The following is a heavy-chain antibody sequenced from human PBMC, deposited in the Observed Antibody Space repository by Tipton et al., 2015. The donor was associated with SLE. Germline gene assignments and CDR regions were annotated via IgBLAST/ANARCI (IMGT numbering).Heavy chain of an antibody. V-gene: IGHV3-48*04. CDR1: GFTFTSHS. D-gene: IGHD6-6*01. CDR3: ARDSSPPYYYCYMDV. J-gene: IGHJ6*03. Sequence: GSLRLSCAASGFTFTSHSMNWVRQAPGKGLEWVSYISSSGSAIHYADSVKGRFTISRDNAKNSLYLQMNSLRAEDTAVYYCARDSSPPYYYCYMDVWGKGTTVTVSS. CDR2: ISSSGSAI.